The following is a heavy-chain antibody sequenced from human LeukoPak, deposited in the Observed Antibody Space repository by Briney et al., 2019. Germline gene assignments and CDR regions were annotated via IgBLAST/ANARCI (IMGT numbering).Heavy chain of an antibody. Sequence: GGSLRLSCAASGFTFDDYTMHWVRQAPGKGLEWVSLISWDGGSTYYADSVKGRFTISRDNSKNSLYLQMNSLRTEDTALYYCEKDTARIVGSTGGVDYWGQGTLVTVSS. CDR1: GFTFDDYT. D-gene: IGHD1-26*01. CDR3: EKDTARIVGSTGGVDY. V-gene: IGHV3-43*01. CDR2: ISWDGGST. J-gene: IGHJ4*02.